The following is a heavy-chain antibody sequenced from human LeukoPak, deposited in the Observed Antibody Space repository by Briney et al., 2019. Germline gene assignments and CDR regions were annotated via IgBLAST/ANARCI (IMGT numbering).Heavy chain of an antibody. CDR1: GFTFSSYG. V-gene: IGHV3-23*01. Sequence: PGGSLRLSCAASGFTFSSYGMSWVRQAPGKGLEWVSAISGSGTSTDYADSVKGRFTISKDISKNTLYMRMSSLRAEDTAVYFCAKRRYDSSGHFDSWGQGTLVTVSS. CDR3: AKRRYDSSGHFDS. CDR2: ISGSGTST. D-gene: IGHD3-22*01. J-gene: IGHJ4*02.